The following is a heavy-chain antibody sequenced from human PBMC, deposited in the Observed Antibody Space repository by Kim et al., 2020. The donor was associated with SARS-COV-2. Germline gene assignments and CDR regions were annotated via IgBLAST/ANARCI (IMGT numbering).Heavy chain of an antibody. J-gene: IGHJ4*02. CDR2: ISAYNGNT. V-gene: IGHV1-18*01. Sequence: ASVKVSCKASGYTFTSYGISWVRQAPGQGLEWMGWISAYNGNTNYAQKLQGRVTMTTDTSTSTAYMELRSLRSDDTAVYYCARDTRKGKSFRLQPDYWGQGTLVTVSS. CDR1: GYTFTSYG. CDR3: ARDTRKGKSFRLQPDY. D-gene: IGHD3-16*01.